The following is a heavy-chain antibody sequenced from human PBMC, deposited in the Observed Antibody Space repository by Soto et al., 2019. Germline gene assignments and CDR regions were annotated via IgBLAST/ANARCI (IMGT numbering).Heavy chain of an antibody. Sequence: QVQLQESGPGLVKPSQTLSLTCTVSGGSISSGDYYWSWIRQHPGKGLEWIGYIYYSGSTYYNPSLNSQVTRSSDTYKNQFSLKLRSVTAADTAVYYCARWWSGSRQGFDPWGQGTLVTVSS. CDR2: IYYSGST. V-gene: IGHV4-31*01. J-gene: IGHJ5*02. CDR3: ARWWSGSRQGFDP. D-gene: IGHD3-3*01. CDR1: GGSISSGDYY.